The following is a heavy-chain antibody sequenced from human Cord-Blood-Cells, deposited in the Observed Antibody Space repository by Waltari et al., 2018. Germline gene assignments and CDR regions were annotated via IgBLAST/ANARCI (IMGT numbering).Heavy chain of an antibody. CDR1: GFTFSSYA. D-gene: IGHD2-2*01. CDR2: ISGSGGST. V-gene: IGHV3-23*01. J-gene: IGHJ5*02. Sequence: EVQLLESGGGLVQPGGSLRLSCAASGFTFSSYAMTWFPQAPGKGLEWVSAISGSGGSTYYADSVKGRFTISRDNSKNTLYLQMNSLRAEDTAVYYCAKRLYQLLSNWFDPWGQGTLVTVSS. CDR3: AKRLYQLLSNWFDP.